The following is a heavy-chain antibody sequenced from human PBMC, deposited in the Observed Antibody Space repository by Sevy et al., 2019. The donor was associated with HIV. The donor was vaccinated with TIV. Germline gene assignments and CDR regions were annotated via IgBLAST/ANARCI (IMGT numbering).Heavy chain of an antibody. J-gene: IGHJ4*02. CDR3: ATHAGIAAAGRVFDY. CDR2: IRNKADSYTT. V-gene: IGHV3-72*01. D-gene: IGHD6-13*01. Sequence: GGSLRLSCAASGFTFSDHYREWVRQAPGKGLEWVGRIRNKADSYTTEYAASGKGRFTISRDDSKNSLYLLMNSLKTEDTAVDYCATHAGIAAAGRVFDYWGQGTLVTVSS. CDR1: GFTFSDHY.